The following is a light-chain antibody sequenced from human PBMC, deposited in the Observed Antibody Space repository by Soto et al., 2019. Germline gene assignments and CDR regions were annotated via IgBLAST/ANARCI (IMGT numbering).Light chain of an antibody. V-gene: IGLV2-14*03. CDR3: NSYTTSSTLV. J-gene: IGLJ2*01. CDR1: RSDVGGYNF. CDR2: DVS. Sequence: QSALTQPASVSGSPGQSITISCTGTRSDVGGYNFVSWYQHHPGKAPKLMIYDVSNRPSGVSNRFSGSKSGNTASLTISGLQAEDEADYYFNSYTTSSTLVFGGGTKLTVL.